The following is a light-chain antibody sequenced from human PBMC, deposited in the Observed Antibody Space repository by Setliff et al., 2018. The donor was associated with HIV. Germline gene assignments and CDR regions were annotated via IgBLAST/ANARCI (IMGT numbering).Light chain of an antibody. Sequence: QSALTQPASVSGSPGQSITISCTGTSSDVGSYKLVSWYQRHPGKAPKVMIYEVTKRPSGVSNRFSGSKSANTASLTISGLQAEDEADYYCCSYAGSGTLDVFGTGTKVTVL. CDR3: CSYAGSGTLDV. V-gene: IGLV2-23*02. CDR2: EVT. CDR1: SSDVGSYKL. J-gene: IGLJ1*01.